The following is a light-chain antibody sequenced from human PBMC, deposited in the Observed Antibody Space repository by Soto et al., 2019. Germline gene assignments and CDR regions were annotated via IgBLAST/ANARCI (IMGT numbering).Light chain of an antibody. V-gene: IGLV1-47*02. CDR3: AAWEDSVNLWL. J-gene: IGLJ3*02. CDR1: PSNIGSNY. CDR2: SNN. Sequence: QSVLTQPPSASGLPGQTVTLSCSGSPSNIGSNYVYWYQQLPGTAPKLLIYSNNQRPSGVPDRFSGSKSGTSGSLAISGLRSEDEADYYCAAWEDSVNLWLFGGGTKVTVL.